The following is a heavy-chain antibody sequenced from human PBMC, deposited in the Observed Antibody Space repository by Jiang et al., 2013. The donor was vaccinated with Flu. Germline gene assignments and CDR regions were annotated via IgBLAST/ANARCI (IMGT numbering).Heavy chain of an antibody. CDR2: IYYSGST. J-gene: IGHJ4*02. V-gene: IGHV4-39*01. CDR3: ARHGPNCSSTSCYVASYYFDY. CDR1: GGSISSSSYY. Sequence: GPGLVKPSETLSLTCTVSGGSISSSSYYWGWIRQPPGKGLEWIGSIYYSGSTYYNPSLKSRVTISVDTSKNQFSLKLSSVTAADTAVYYCARHGPNCSSTSCYVASYYFDYWGQGTLVTVSS. D-gene: IGHD2-2*01.